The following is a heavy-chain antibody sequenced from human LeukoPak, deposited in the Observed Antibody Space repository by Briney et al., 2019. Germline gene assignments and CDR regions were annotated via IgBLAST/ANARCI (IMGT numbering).Heavy chain of an antibody. Sequence: GGSLRLSYAASGFTFSSYSMNWVRQAPGKGLEWVSYISSSSSTIYYADSVKGRFTISRDNAKNSLYLQMNSLRDEDTAVYYCASGETIYDYVWGSYRSTPNNYWGQGTLVTVSS. CDR1: GFTFSSYS. D-gene: IGHD3-16*02. CDR2: ISSSSSTI. V-gene: IGHV3-48*02. CDR3: ASGETIYDYVWGSYRSTPNNY. J-gene: IGHJ4*02.